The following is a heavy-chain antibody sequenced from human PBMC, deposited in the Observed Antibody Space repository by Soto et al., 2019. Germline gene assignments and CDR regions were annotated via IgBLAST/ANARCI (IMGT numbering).Heavy chain of an antibody. D-gene: IGHD3-16*02. CDR3: ARMFPQNDSVWRSNHCNFDY. V-gene: IGHV4-31*03. CDR2: IYYTGTT. Sequence: QVQLQESGPGLVKPSQTLSLTCTVSGGSISSGDYYWTWIRQLPGKGLEWIGYIYYTGTTYYNPSLKSRLTISVDTSQSQFSLKLKSVTVAVTAVYYCARMFPQNDSVWRSNHCNFDYWGHGTLVTVSS. CDR1: GGSISSGDYY. J-gene: IGHJ4*01.